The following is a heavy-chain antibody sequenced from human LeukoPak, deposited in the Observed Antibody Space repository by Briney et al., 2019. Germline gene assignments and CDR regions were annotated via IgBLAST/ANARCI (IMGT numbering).Heavy chain of an antibody. V-gene: IGHV3-30*02. CDR1: GFTFSSYG. D-gene: IGHD3-10*01. J-gene: IGHJ4*02. Sequence: GGSLRLSCAASGFTFSSYGMHWVRQAPGKGLEGVAFIRYDGTNKYYADSVKGRFTISRDNSKNPLYLQMNSLRAEDTAVYYCANYGSGSYQLDYWGQGTLVTVSS. CDR3: ANYGSGSYQLDY. CDR2: IRYDGTNK.